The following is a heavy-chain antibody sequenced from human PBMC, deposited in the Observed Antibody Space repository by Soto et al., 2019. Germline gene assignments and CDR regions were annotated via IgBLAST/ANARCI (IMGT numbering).Heavy chain of an antibody. CDR1: GFTLSNYD. Sequence: EVQLVESGGALVQPGGSLRLSCAASGFTLSNYDMHWVRQATGKGLEWVSAIGPAGDTYYPGSVKGRFTISRENAKNSLYLQMSSLGAGDTAVYYCARSRGADFDYWGQGTLVTVSS. J-gene: IGHJ4*02. D-gene: IGHD3-10*01. CDR2: IGPAGDT. CDR3: ARSRGADFDY. V-gene: IGHV3-13*04.